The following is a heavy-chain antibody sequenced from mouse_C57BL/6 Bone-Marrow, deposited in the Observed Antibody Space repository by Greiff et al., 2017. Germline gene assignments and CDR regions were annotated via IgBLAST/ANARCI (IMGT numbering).Heavy chain of an antibody. J-gene: IGHJ2*01. CDR3: ARPNYYYGSSYLDY. CDR2: ISSGGSYT. Sequence: EVQLQDSGGDLVKPGGSLKLSCAASGFTFSSYGMSWVRQTPDKRLEWVATISSGGSYTYYPDSVKGRFTISRDNAKNTLYLQMSSLKSEDTAMYYCARPNYYYGSSYLDYWGQGTTLTVSS. V-gene: IGHV5-6*01. D-gene: IGHD1-1*01. CDR1: GFTFSSYG.